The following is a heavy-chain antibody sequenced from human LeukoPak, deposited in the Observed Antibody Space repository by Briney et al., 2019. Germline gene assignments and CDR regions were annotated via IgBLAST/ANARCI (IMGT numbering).Heavy chain of an antibody. CDR3: ARRIAARPRGYWFDP. V-gene: IGHV4-34*01. D-gene: IGHD6-6*01. Sequence: PSETLSLTCAVYGGSFSGYYWSWIRQPPGKGLEWIGEINHSGSTHYNPSLKSRVTISVDTSKNQFSLKVSSVTAADTAVYYCARRIAARPRGYWFDPWGQGTLVTVSS. CDR2: INHSGST. J-gene: IGHJ5*02. CDR1: GGSFSGYY.